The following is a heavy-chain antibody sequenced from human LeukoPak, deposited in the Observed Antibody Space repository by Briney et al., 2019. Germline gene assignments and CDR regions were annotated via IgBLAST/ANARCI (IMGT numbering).Heavy chain of an antibody. D-gene: IGHD3-10*01. V-gene: IGHV1-18*04. CDR3: ARVWGYYGSGSFEDFDY. J-gene: IGHJ4*02. CDR1: GYTFTSYY. Sequence: GASVKVSCKASGYTFTSYYMHWVRQAPGQGLEWMGWISAYNGNTNYAQKLQGRVTMTTDTSTSTAYMELRSLRSDDTAVYYCARVWGYYGSGSFEDFDYWGQGTLVTVSS. CDR2: ISAYNGNT.